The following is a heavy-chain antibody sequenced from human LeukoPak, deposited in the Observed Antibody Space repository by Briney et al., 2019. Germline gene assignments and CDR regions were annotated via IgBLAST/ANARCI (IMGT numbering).Heavy chain of an antibody. J-gene: IGHJ4*02. CDR3: ARPSSGLFDY. CDR1: GXTFSSYS. D-gene: IGHD1-26*01. CDR2: ISSSNYI. Sequence: GGSLRLSCAASGXTFSSYSMTWVRQAPGKGLEWVSSISSSNYIYYSDSVKGRFTISRDNAKNSLYLQMNSLRAEDTAVYYCARPSSGLFDYWGQGTLVTVSS. V-gene: IGHV3-21*01.